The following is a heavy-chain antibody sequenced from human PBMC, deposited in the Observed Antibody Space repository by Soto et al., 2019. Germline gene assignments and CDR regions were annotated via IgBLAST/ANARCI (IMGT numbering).Heavy chain of an antibody. J-gene: IGHJ2*01. V-gene: IGHV3-30-3*01. Sequence: QVQLVESGGGVVQPGRSLRLSCAASGFTFSSYAMHWVPQAPGTGLEWVAVIAYDGRNKYYADSVKGRFTISRDTSKNTLYLQMNSLRAADTAVYYCARPLWSDEYNCWYFDLWRRGTLFTVDS. CDR1: GFTFSSYA. D-gene: IGHD1-1*01. CDR3: ARPLWSDEYNCWYFDL. CDR2: IAYDGRNK.